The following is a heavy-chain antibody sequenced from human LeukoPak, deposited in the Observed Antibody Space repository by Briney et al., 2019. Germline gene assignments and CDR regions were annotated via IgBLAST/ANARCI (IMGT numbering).Heavy chain of an antibody. CDR3: ARGGDYGDLRYFDY. Sequence: SETLSLTCTVSGGSINNYYWSWIRQPPGKGLEWIGYIYYRGSANYNPSLKSRVTFSVDTSKNQFSLKLNSVTAADTAVYYCARGGDYGDLRYFDYWGQGTLVTVSS. CDR2: IYYRGSA. V-gene: IGHV4-59*01. CDR1: GGSINNYY. J-gene: IGHJ4*02. D-gene: IGHD4-17*01.